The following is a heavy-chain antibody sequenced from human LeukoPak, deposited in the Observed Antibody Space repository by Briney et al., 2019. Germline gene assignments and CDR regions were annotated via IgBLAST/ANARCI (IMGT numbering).Heavy chain of an antibody. Sequence: PSETLSLTCAVYGESLNSYYWSWVRQPPGEGLECIGEIYESGTTKYNPSLKSRVAISMVPSKQQFSLRLSSVTAADTAVYYCARGAWATRLASWGLGTPVIVSS. V-gene: IGHV4-34*01. CDR1: GESLNSYY. D-gene: IGHD2-15*01. CDR2: IYESGTT. J-gene: IGHJ4*02. CDR3: ARGAWATRLAS.